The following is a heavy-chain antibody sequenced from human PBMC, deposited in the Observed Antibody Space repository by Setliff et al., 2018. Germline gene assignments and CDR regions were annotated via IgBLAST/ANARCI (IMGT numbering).Heavy chain of an antibody. CDR3: ARDRFYNSWSGTSITAPHDAFDI. J-gene: IGHJ3*02. CDR2: TIPMFGST. V-gene: IGHV1-69*05. D-gene: IGHD3-3*01. CDR1: GGTFSSYG. Sequence: SVKVSCKASGGTFSSYGISWVRQAPGQGLEWMGGTIPMFGSTKYAQKFRERVTIIKDESTSTAYMEVSSLRTEDTAVYFCARDRFYNSWSGTSITAPHDAFDIWGQGTMVTVSS.